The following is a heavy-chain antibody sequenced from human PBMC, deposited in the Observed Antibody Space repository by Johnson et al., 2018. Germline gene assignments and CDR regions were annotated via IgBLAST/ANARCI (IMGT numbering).Heavy chain of an antibody. V-gene: IGHV3-33*01. J-gene: IGHJ1*01. Sequence: VQLLESGGGVVQPGKSLRLSCAASGFTFSNFGMHWVRQVPGKGLEWVATIWSDGSNKHYADSVRGQFTISRDNSKNTLYLQMNSLRAEDTAVYYCARDHEKRALRHAAEYFQHWGQGTLVIVSS. CDR3: ARDHEKRALRHAAEYFQH. CDR2: IWSDGSNK. CDR1: GFTFSNFG.